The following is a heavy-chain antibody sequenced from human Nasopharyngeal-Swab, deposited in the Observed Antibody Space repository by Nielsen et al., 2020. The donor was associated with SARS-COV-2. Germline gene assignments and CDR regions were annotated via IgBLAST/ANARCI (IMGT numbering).Heavy chain of an antibody. CDR2: IHSSGTT. J-gene: IGHJ5*02. CDR1: GGSISNDIHY. CDR3: ARQCMAVVGPCSWLAP. Sequence: SETLSLTCIVSGGSISNDIHYWGWIRQAPGQGLQWIGNIHSSGTTFYNPSLRRRVTISVDTSSNQFSLNLSSVAASDTAVYYCARQCMAVVGPCSWLAPWGQGSLVTVST. V-gene: IGHV4-39*01. D-gene: IGHD6-19*01.